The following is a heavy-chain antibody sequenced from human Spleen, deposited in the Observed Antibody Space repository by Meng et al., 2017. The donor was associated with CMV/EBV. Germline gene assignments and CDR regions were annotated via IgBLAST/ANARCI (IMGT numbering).Heavy chain of an antibody. CDR2: IIPIFDTP. D-gene: IGHD1-26*01. J-gene: IGHJ4*02. V-gene: IGHV1-69*05. CDR3: ALGIVGAMYYFDY. CDR1: GGNGSSYA. Sequence: CKAAGGNGSSYAISWVRQAPGQGLEWIGGIIPIFDTPNYAQKFQGRVTITTDESTSTAYMELSSLRSEDTAVYYCALGIVGAMYYFDYWGQGTLVTVSS.